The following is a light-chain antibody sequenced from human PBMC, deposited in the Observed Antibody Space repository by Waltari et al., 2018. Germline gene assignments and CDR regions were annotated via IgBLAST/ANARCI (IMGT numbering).Light chain of an antibody. CDR1: SSDIGSYHF. Sequence: QSALIQPPSVSGSPGQSVAIYCTGTSSDIGSYHFVSWYQQCPGTAPTRLIYEVTNRPSGVPDRFSGSKSGYTASLAISGLQPEDEADYYCSSYTTSSTVIFGGGTKLTVL. CDR2: EVT. J-gene: IGLJ2*01. V-gene: IGLV2-18*02. CDR3: SSYTTSSTVI.